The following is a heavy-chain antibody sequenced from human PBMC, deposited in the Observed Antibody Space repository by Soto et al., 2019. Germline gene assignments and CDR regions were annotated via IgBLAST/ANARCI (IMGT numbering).Heavy chain of an antibody. J-gene: IGHJ5*02. CDR2: IWYDGSNK. D-gene: IGHD4-17*01. CDR1: GFTFSSYG. V-gene: IGHV3-33*01. CDR3: ARDCQDDYGDYSWFDP. Sequence: GGSLRLSCAASGFTFSSYGMHWVRQAPGKGLEWVAVIWYDGSNKYYADSVKGRFTISRDNSKNTLYLQMNSLRAEDTAVYYCARDCQDDYGDYSWFDPWGQGTLVTVSS.